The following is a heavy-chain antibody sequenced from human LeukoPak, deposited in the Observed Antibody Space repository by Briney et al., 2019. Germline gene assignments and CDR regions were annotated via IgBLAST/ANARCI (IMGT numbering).Heavy chain of an antibody. J-gene: IGHJ4*02. V-gene: IGHV3-48*03. CDR3: ARRGIQLWPHDDY. Sequence: GGSLRLSCAASGFTFSSHEMNWVRQAPGKGLEWVSYISNSGSTIYYADSVRGRFTISRDNAKNSLYLQMSSLRAEDTAVYYCARRGIQLWPHDDYWGQGTLVTVSS. D-gene: IGHD5-18*01. CDR1: GFTFSSHE. CDR2: ISNSGSTI.